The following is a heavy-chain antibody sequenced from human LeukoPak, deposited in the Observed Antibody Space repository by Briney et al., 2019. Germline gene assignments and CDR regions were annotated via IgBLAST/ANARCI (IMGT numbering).Heavy chain of an antibody. J-gene: IGHJ4*02. CDR3: ARDYAVGTPFDS. V-gene: IGHV3-74*01. Sequence: PGVSLRLSCAASRFTFSCYWMHWVRQAPGKGLVWVSRINSDGSGTRYADSVEGRFTISRDNAKNTLFLQRNSLTAEDTAVYYCARDYAVGTPFDSWGQGNLVTVSS. CDR1: RFTFSCYW. D-gene: IGHD4-23*01. CDR2: INSDGSGT.